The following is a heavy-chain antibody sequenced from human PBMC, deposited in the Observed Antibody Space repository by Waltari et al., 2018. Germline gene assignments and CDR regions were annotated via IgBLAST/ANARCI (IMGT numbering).Heavy chain of an antibody. CDR3: SSNYDSSNYAHY. J-gene: IGHJ4*02. V-gene: IGHV3-74*01. Sequence: EVQLVESGGGLVQPGGSLRLSCAASGFSFSSFWMHWVRQVPGQGLVWVSCITTDGSTTYYADSVKGRFTISRDDAKNTLYLQMNDLGVDDTAVYYCSSNYDSSNYAHYWGQGTLVTVSS. D-gene: IGHD3-22*01. CDR1: GFSFSSFW. CDR2: ITTDGSTT.